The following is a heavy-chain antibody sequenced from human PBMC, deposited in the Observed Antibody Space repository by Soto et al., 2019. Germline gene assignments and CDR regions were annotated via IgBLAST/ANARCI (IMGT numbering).Heavy chain of an antibody. CDR1: GGTFSSYT. CDR2: IIPILGIA. CDR3: ARGYYDILTGYPGNFDY. D-gene: IGHD3-9*01. Sequence: QVPLVQSGAEVKKPGSSVKVSCKASGGTFSSYTISWVRQAPGQGLEWMGRIIPILGIANYAQKFQGRVTITADKSTSTAYMELSSLRSEDTAVYYCARGYYDILTGYPGNFDYWGQGTLVTVSS. J-gene: IGHJ4*02. V-gene: IGHV1-69*02.